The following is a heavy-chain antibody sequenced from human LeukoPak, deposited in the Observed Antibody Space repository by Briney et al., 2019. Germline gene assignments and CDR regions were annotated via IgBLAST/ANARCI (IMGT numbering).Heavy chain of an antibody. CDR2: ISWNSGSI. D-gene: IGHD3-10*01. CDR1: GFTFDDYA. J-gene: IGHJ6*02. CDR3: AKVYGSGSCRYYGMDV. V-gene: IGHV3-9*01. Sequence: GRSLRLSCAASGFTFDDYAMHWVRQAPGKGLEWVSGISWNSGSIGYADSVKGRFTISRDNAKNSLYLQMNSLRAEDTALYYCAKVYGSGSCRYYGMDVWGQGTTVTVSS.